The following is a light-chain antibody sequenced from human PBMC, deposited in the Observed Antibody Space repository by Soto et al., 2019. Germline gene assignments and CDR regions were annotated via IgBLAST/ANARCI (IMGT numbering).Light chain of an antibody. CDR2: DVS. Sequence: AIQLTQSPSSLSASVGDRVTITCRASQDIRGALAWYQQKPGKAPKFLIFDVSTLQSGVPSRFSGSGSGTDFTLTISSLQPEDFATYYCQQFNTYPITFGQGTRLEIK. J-gene: IGKJ5*01. CDR1: QDIRGA. CDR3: QQFNTYPIT. V-gene: IGKV1-13*02.